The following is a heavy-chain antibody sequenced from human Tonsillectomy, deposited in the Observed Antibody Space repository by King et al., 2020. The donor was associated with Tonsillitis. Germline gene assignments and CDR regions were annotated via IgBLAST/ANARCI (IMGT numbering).Heavy chain of an antibody. J-gene: IGHJ3*02. D-gene: IGHD6-13*01. CDR2: IYWDDDK. Sequence: VTLKESGPTLVKPTQTLTLTCTFSGFSLSTSGVGVGWIRQPPGKAREWLALIYWDDDKRYGPSLRSRVTIAKENSKNQVVLTMTKMDPVDTGTYYCANRKNAAASGTGAFDIWGQGTVVTVSS. V-gene: IGHV2-5*09. CDR3: ANRKNAAASGTGAFDI. CDR1: GFSLSTSGVG.